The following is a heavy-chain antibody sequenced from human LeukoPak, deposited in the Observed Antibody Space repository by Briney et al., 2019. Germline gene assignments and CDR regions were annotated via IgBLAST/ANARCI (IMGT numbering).Heavy chain of an antibody. CDR1: GFTFSSYW. J-gene: IGHJ5*02. CDR2: INPDGAST. V-gene: IGHV3-74*01. D-gene: IGHD2-21*02. CDR3: ARDAGDCGGDCPRWFDP. Sequence: GGSLRLSCAASGFTFSSYWMHWVRQTPGKGLVWVSRINPDGASTNYADSVKGRFTISRDNAKNTVDLQMNSLRGEDTAVYYCARDAGDCGGDCPRWFDPWGQGTLVTVSS.